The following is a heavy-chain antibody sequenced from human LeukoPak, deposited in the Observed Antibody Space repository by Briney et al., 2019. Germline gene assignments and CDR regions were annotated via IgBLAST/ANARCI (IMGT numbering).Heavy chain of an antibody. CDR2: IIPIFGTA. CDR3: ARPQYSSSWYGMDV. Sequence: ASVKVSCKASGYTFTSYYMHWVRQAPGQGLEWMGGIIPIFGTANYAQKFQGRVTITADESTSTAYMELSSLRSEDTAVYYCARPQYSSSWYGMDVWGQGTTVTVSS. V-gene: IGHV1-69*13. J-gene: IGHJ6*02. D-gene: IGHD6-13*01. CDR1: GYTFTSYY.